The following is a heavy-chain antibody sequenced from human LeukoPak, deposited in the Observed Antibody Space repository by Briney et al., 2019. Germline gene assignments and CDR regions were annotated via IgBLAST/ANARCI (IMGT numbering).Heavy chain of an antibody. CDR3: ARTYGSGSYYDF. D-gene: IGHD3-10*01. CDR1: GGSMSNYY. Sequence: SETLSLTCSVSGGSMSNYYWSWIRQPPGKGLEWIGDIYYSGSTNYNPSLKSRVTIEVDTSKNQFSLNLSSLTAADTAVYYCARTYGSGSYYDFWGQGTLVTVSS. V-gene: IGHV4-59*08. J-gene: IGHJ4*02. CDR2: IYYSGST.